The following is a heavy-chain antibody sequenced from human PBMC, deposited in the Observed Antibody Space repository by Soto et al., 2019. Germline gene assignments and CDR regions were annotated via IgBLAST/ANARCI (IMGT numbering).Heavy chain of an antibody. J-gene: IGHJ6*02. CDR3: AKGGYYYDSSGYYGGMDF. Sequence: QVQLVQSGAEVKKPGSSVKVSCKASGGTFSSYAISWVRQAPGQGLEWMGGIIPIFGTANYAQKFQGRVTSSADKSTSTAYMELSSLRSEDTAVYYCAKGGYYYDSSGYYGGMDFWGQGTTVTVSS. CDR2: IIPIFGTA. V-gene: IGHV1-69*06. D-gene: IGHD3-22*01. CDR1: GGTFSSYA.